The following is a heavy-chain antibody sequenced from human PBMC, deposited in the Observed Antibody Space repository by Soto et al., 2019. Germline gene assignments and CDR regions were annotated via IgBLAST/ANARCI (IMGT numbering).Heavy chain of an antibody. CDR1: GFTFSSYA. J-gene: IGHJ6*02. CDR3: AGRIAVAGTGVGMDV. CDR2: ISGSGGST. V-gene: IGHV3-23*01. Sequence: EVQLLESGGGLVQPGGSLRLSCAASGFTFSSYAMSWVRQAPGKGLEWVSAISGSGGSTYYADSVKGRFTISRDNSKNTLYLPMNSLRAEDTAVYYCAGRIAVAGTGVGMDVWGQGTTVTVSS. D-gene: IGHD6-19*01.